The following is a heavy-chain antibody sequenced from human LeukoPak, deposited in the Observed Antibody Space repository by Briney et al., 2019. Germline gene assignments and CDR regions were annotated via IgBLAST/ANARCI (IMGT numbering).Heavy chain of an antibody. CDR3: AGGGSTSCYGICLCNWFDP. V-gene: IGHV1-2*02. D-gene: IGHD2-2*01. Sequence: ASVKVSCKASGYTFTGSYMHWVRQAPGQGLEWMGWINPNRGETYYAQKFLGRVTMTRDTSISTAYMELSSLRSDDTAVYYCAGGGSTSCYGICLCNWFDPWGQGTLVTVSS. CDR1: GYTFTGSY. J-gene: IGHJ5*02. CDR2: INPNRGET.